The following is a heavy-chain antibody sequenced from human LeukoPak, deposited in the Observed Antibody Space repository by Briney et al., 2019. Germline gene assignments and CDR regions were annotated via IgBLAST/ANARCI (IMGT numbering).Heavy chain of an antibody. CDR2: ISYDGSNK. CDR1: GFTFSNFG. D-gene: IGHD3-16*01. Sequence: GGSLRLSCTASGFTFSNFGMHWVRQAPGKGLEWVALISYDGSNKFYVGSVKGRFTISRDNSKNTLYLEMNSLRVEDTAVYYCASRGGPWGLRLGDLWIDYWGQGTLVTVSS. V-gene: IGHV3-30*03. CDR3: ASRGGPWGLRLGDLWIDY. J-gene: IGHJ4*02.